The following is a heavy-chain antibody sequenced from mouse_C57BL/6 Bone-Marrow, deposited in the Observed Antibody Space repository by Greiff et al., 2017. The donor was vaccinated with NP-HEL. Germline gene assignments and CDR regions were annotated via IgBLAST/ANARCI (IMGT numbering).Heavy chain of an antibody. CDR3: AREVWDGRIDY. J-gene: IGHJ2*01. Sequence: EVHLVESGGGLVKPGGSLKLSCAASGFTFSDYGMHWVRQAPEKGLEWVAYISSGSSTIYYADTVKGRFTIARDNAKNTLFLQMASLRSEDTAMYYCAREVWDGRIDYWGQGTTLTVSS. V-gene: IGHV5-17*01. D-gene: IGHD4-1*01. CDR1: GFTFSDYG. CDR2: ISSGSSTI.